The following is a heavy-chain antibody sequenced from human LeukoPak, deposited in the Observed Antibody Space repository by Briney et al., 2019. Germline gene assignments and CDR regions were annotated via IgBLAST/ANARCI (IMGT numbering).Heavy chain of an antibody. Sequence: SEALSLTCTVSGGSISSYYWSWIRQPPGKGLEWIGYIYYSGSTNYNPSLKSRVTISVDTSKTQFSLKLSSVTAADTAVYYCARGGGPYYYDSSGYSFSPWGQGTLVTVSS. CDR3: ARGGGPYYYDSSGYSFSP. CDR1: GGSISSYY. D-gene: IGHD3-22*01. J-gene: IGHJ5*02. CDR2: IYYSGST. V-gene: IGHV4-59*01.